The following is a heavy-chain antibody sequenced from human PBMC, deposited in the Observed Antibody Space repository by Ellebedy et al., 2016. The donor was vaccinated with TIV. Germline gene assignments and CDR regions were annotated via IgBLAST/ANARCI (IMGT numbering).Heavy chain of an antibody. Sequence: MPSETLSLTCTVSGGSISSSSYYWGWIGQPPGKGLEWIGSIYYSGITYYNPSLKSRVTISVDTSKNQFSLKLSSVTAADTAVYYCARQNIVVAGTWDIDYWGQGTLVTVSS. CDR1: GGSISSSSYY. CDR3: ARQNIVVAGTWDIDY. CDR2: IYYSGIT. D-gene: IGHD6-19*01. J-gene: IGHJ4*02. V-gene: IGHV4-39*01.